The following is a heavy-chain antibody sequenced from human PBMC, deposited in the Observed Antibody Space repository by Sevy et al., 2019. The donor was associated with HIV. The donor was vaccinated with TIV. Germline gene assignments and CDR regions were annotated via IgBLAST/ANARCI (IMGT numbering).Heavy chain of an antibody. CDR2: IYPDGSRQ. J-gene: IGHJ4*02. D-gene: IGHD6-13*01. Sequence: GGSLRLSCLGSGFTFSTHTMQWVRQAPGKGLEWVALIYPDGSRQIYTDSLKCRITISRDNSKNTLFLQMNDLITEDTAAYFCSRALSGGSWYSGFWGQGTQVTVSS. V-gene: IGHV3-30*07. CDR1: GFTFSTHT. CDR3: SRALSGGSWYSGF.